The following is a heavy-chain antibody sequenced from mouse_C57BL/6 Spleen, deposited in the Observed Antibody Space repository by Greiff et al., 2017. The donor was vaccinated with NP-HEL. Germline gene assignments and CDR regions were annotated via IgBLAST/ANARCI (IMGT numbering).Heavy chain of an antibody. Sequence: QVQLQQPGAELVKPGASVKLSCKASGYTFTSYWMHWVKQRPGRGLEWIGRIAPNSGGTKYNEKFKSKATLTVDKPSSTAYMQLSSLTSEDSAVYYCASHYYGSPWFAYWGQGTLVTVSA. J-gene: IGHJ3*01. CDR1: GYTFTSYW. CDR2: IAPNSGGT. D-gene: IGHD1-1*01. V-gene: IGHV1-72*01. CDR3: ASHYYGSPWFAY.